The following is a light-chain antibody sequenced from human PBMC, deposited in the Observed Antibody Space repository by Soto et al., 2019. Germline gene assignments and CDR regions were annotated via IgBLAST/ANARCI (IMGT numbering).Light chain of an antibody. J-gene: IGLJ2*01. CDR2: EVS. Sequence: QSALTQPASVSGSPGQSITISCTGNSSDVGAYNYVSWYQQHPGKAPKLMIYEVSNRPSGGSNRFSGSKSGNTASLTISGLQAEDEADYYCISYTRNSTLVFGGGTKLTVL. CDR3: ISYTRNSTLV. V-gene: IGLV2-14*01. CDR1: SSDVGAYNY.